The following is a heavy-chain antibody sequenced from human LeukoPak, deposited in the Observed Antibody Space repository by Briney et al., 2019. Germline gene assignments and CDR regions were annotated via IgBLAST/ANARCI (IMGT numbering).Heavy chain of an antibody. V-gene: IGHV4-4*07. CDR1: GDSIRNYF. Sequence: PSATLSLTCSVSGDSIRNYFWSWIRQPAGKGLEWIGRIYTSGSTNYNPSLKSRVTISVDTSKNQFSLKLSSVTAADTAVYYCARRITGDGYFDYWGQGTLVTVSS. CDR3: ARRITGDGYFDY. D-gene: IGHD7-27*01. CDR2: IYTSGST. J-gene: IGHJ4*02.